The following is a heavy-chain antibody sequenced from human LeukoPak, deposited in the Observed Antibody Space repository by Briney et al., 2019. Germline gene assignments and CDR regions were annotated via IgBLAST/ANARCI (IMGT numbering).Heavy chain of an antibody. CDR1: GFAFSFYA. Sequence: GGSLRLSCAASGFAFSFYAMSWLRQPPGKGLEWVSTINANSGTTSYAASVRGRFTISRDNSKNTLYLQVNTLRADDTTTYYCAKPISGGLAVTADWFHPWGQGTLVVVAS. CDR3: AKPISGGLAVTADWFHP. V-gene: IGHV3-23*01. CDR2: INANSGTT. D-gene: IGHD6-19*01. J-gene: IGHJ5*01.